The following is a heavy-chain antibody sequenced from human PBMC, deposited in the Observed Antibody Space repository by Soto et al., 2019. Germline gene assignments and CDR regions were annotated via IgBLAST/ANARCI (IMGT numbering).Heavy chain of an antibody. J-gene: IGHJ6*02. CDR2: ISSSSSYI. D-gene: IGHD3-9*01. CDR1: GFTFSSYS. V-gene: IGHV3-21*01. Sequence: GGSLRLSCAASGFTFSSYSMNWVRQAPGKGLEWVSSISSSSSYIYYADSVKGRFTISRDNAKNSLYLQMNSLRAEDTAVYYCARDRAGYFDWLPYGMDVWGQGTTATVSS. CDR3: ARDRAGYFDWLPYGMDV.